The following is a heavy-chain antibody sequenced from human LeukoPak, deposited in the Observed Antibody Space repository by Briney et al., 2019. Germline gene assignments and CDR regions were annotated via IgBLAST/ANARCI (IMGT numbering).Heavy chain of an antibody. V-gene: IGHV1-69*02. J-gene: IGHJ6*03. CDR2: IIPILGIA. Sequence: SVKVSCKASGGTFSSYTISWVLQAPGQGLEWMGRIIPILGIANYAQKFQGRVTITADKSTSTAYMELSSLRSEDTAVYYCARVVDTAMVGYYMDVWGKGTTVTVSS. CDR3: ARVVDTAMVGYYMDV. CDR1: GGTFSSYT. D-gene: IGHD5-18*01.